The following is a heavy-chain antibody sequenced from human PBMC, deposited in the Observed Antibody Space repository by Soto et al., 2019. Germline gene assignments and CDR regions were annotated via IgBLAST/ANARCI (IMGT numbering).Heavy chain of an antibody. CDR2: TSNGGNT. J-gene: IGHJ5*02. CDR1: GFPFSTYA. D-gene: IGHD2-15*01. CDR3: AKDFRPGLIVPTKSGFDP. V-gene: IGHV3-23*01. Sequence: EVQLLESGGGLLQRGGSLRLSCEASGFPFSTYAMTWVRQVPGKGLEWVSTTSNGGNTEFAESVRGRFTVFRDNSKNTIYLQMSSLRAEDSAIYFCAKDFRPGLIVPTKSGFDPWGQGTPVTVSS.